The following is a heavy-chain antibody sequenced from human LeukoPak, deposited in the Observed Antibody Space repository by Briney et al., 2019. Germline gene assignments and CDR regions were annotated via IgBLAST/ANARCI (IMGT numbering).Heavy chain of an antibody. CDR1: GGSISSGSYF. Sequence: SETLSLTCTVSGGSISSGSYFWNWIRQPAGKGLEWIGRIYTSGSTDYNPSLKSRVTISLDTSKSQFSLKLSSVTAADTAVYYCARGGYYDSSGSRDAFDNWGQGTMVTVSS. J-gene: IGHJ3*02. D-gene: IGHD3-22*01. CDR2: IYTSGST. CDR3: ARGGYYDSSGSRDAFDN. V-gene: IGHV4-61*02.